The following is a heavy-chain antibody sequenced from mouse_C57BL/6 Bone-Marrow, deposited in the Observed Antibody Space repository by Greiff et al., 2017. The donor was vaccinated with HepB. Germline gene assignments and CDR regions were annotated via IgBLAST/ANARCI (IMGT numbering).Heavy chain of an antibody. CDR1: GYTFTSYW. J-gene: IGHJ4*01. CDR2: IHPNSGST. Sequence: VQLQQPGAELVKPGASVKLSCKASGYTFTSYWMHWVKQRPGQGLEWIGMIHPNSGSTNYNEKFKSKATLTVDKSSSTAYMQLSSLTSEDSAVYYCASWTTVVAYYAMDYWGQGTSVTVSS. D-gene: IGHD1-1*01. V-gene: IGHV1-64*01. CDR3: ASWTTVVAYYAMDY.